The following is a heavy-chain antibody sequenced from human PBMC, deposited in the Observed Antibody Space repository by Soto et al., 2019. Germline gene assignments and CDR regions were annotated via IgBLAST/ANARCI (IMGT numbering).Heavy chain of an antibody. Sequence: GGSLRLSCTASGFIFSSYAMHWVRQAPGKGLEWVAFISYVETNEYYADSVKGRFTISRDNSRNTVYMQMSGLRSEDTAVYYCARAPLAAFHYSDSWGQGTLVTVSS. D-gene: IGHD2-15*01. J-gene: IGHJ4*02. CDR3: ARAPLAAFHYSDS. V-gene: IGHV3-30*04. CDR2: ISYVETNE. CDR1: GFIFSSYA.